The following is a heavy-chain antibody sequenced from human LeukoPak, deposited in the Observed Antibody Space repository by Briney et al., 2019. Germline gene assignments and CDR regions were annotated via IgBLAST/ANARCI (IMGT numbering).Heavy chain of an antibody. CDR3: AKVSGY. CDR2: VSVDGDTK. CDR1: GFTFDDFP. Sequence: GGSLRLSCAASGFTFDDFPMHWVRQQPGKGLEWVSLVSVDGDTKYYADSVRGRFTISRDNSKNSLYLQMNSLRAEDTAVYYCAKVSGYWGQGTLVTVSS. D-gene: IGHD6-25*01. J-gene: IGHJ4*02. V-gene: IGHV3-43*01.